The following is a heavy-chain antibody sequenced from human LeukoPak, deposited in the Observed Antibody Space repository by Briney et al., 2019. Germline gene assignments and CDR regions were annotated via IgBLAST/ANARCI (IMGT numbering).Heavy chain of an antibody. V-gene: IGHV4-34*01. CDR3: ARDKSSSGWPFDY. CDR1: GGSFSGYY. CDR2: INHSGST. Sequence: PSETLSLTCAVYGGSFSGYYWSWIRQPPGKGLEWIGEINHSGSTNYNPSLKSRVTISVDTSKNQFSLKLSSVTAADTAVYYCARDKSSSGWPFDYWGQGTLVTVSS. J-gene: IGHJ4*02. D-gene: IGHD6-19*01.